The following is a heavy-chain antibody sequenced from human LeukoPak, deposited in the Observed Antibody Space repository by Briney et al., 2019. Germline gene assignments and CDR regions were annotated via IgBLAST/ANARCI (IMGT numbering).Heavy chain of an antibody. V-gene: IGHV4-4*07. J-gene: IGHJ3*02. Sequence: SETLSLTCTVSGGSISSYYWSWIRQPAGKGLEWIGRIHTSGSTNYNPSLKSRVTMSVDTSKNQFSLKLTSVTAADTAVYYCARDLSPIATAKVDAFDIWGQGTMVTVSS. CDR2: IHTSGST. D-gene: IGHD5-24*01. CDR3: ARDLSPIATAKVDAFDI. CDR1: GGSISSYY.